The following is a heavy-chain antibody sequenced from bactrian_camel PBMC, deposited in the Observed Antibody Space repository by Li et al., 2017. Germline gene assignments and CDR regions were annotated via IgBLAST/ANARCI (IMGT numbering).Heavy chain of an antibody. Sequence: DVQLVESGGGSVQAGGSLRLSCAASDYMAGTLCMGWFRQAPGKEREGVATTYSGDGSTYYADAVKGRFTVSRDNARKMLYLQMNSLQPEDSAMYYCVAGVTTATATCLPRDWGQGTQVTVS. CDR2: TYSGDGST. CDR1: DYMAGTLC. J-gene: IGHJ4*01. D-gene: IGHD4*01. V-gene: IGHV3S40*01. CDR3: VAGVTTATATCLPRD.